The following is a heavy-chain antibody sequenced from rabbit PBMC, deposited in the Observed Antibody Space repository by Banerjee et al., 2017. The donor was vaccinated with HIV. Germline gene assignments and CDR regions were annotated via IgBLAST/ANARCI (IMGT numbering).Heavy chain of an antibody. CDR1: GFSFSSSYW. J-gene: IGHJ4*01. D-gene: IGHD6-1*01. V-gene: IGHV1S45*01. CDR2: IYTSSGRI. Sequence: QEQLVESGGDLVKPGASLTLTCTASGFSFSSSYWICWVRQAPGKGLEWIACIYTSSGRILYASWAKGRFTISKTSSTTVTLQMTSLTAADTATYFCARGANYGGAGYDLWGPGTLVTVS. CDR3: ARGANYGGAGYDL.